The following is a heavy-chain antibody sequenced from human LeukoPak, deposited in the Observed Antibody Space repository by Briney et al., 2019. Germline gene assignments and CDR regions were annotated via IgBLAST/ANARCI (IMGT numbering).Heavy chain of an antibody. J-gene: IGHJ6*02. CDR2: ISAYNGNT. CDR1: GYTFTSYG. Sequence: ASVKVSCKASGYTFTSYGISRVRQAPGQGREGMGWISAYNGNTDHAQKLQGRVTMTTVTSTSTAYMELRSLRSDDTAVYYCARDVGFLWFGESPYYHYGMDVWGQGTTVTVSS. CDR3: ARDVGFLWFGESPYYHYGMDV. D-gene: IGHD3-10*01. V-gene: IGHV1-18*01.